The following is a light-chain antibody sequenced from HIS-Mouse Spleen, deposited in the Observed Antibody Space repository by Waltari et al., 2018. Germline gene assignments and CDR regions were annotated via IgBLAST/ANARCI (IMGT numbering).Light chain of an antibody. V-gene: IGLV1-44*01. Sequence: QSVLTQPPSASGTPGKRVTIPCSGSSPNIGSNTVNWYQQLPGTAPKLLIYSNNQRPSGVPDRFSGSKSGTSASLAISGLQSEDEADYYCAAWDDSLNGWVFGGGTKLTVL. CDR3: AAWDDSLNGWV. J-gene: IGLJ3*02. CDR2: SNN. CDR1: SPNIGSNT.